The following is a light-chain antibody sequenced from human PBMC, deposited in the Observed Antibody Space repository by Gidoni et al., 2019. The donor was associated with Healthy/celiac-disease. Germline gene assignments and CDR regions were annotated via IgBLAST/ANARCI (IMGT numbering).Light chain of an antibody. CDR1: QSVLYSSNNKTY. CDR3: QQYYSTPRGFT. CDR2: WAS. Sequence: DIVMTQSPDSLAVSLGERATINCKSSQSVLYSSNNKTYLAWYQQKPGQPPKLLIYWASTRESGVPDRFSGSGSGTDFTLTISSLQAEDVAVYYCQQYYSTPRGFTFGPGTKVDIK. J-gene: IGKJ3*01. V-gene: IGKV4-1*01.